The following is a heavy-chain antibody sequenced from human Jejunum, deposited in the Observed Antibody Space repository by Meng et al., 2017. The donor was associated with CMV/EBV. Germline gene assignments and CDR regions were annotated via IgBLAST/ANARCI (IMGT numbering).Heavy chain of an antibody. CDR2: IRYDRNNE. CDR1: GYTLSRYG. J-gene: IGHJ4*02. D-gene: IGHD1-26*01. CDR3: AKDRNFITLGATVES. Sequence: GYTLSRYGMEWGRQAPGKGLEWEAFIRYDRNNEYLGDSVRGRFTISRDNSKNTLYLQMNSLRVDDTAVYYCAKDRNFITLGATVESWGQGTLVTVSS. V-gene: IGHV3-30*02.